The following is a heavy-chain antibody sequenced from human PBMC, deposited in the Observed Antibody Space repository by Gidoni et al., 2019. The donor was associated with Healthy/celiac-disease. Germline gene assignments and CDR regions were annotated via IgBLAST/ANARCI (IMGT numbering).Heavy chain of an antibody. Sequence: QVQLQESGPGLVKPSQTLSLTCTVSGGSISSGGYYWIWIRQHPGKGLDWIGYINYSGSTYYNPTLKSRFTIPVDTSKNQFSLKLSSVTAADTAVYYCARAGATAKAFDIWGQGTMVTVFS. V-gene: IGHV4-31*03. J-gene: IGHJ3*02. CDR3: ARAGATAKAFDI. D-gene: IGHD5-18*01. CDR1: GGSISSGGYY. CDR2: INYSGST.